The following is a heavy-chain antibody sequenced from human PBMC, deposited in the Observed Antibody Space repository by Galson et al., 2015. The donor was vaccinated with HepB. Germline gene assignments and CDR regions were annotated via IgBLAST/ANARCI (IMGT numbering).Heavy chain of an antibody. V-gene: IGHV1-2*05. J-gene: IGHJ6*02. Sequence: SVKVSCKASGYTFTGYYMHWVRQAPGQGLEWMGRINPNSGGTNYAQKFQGRVTMTRDTSISTAYMELSRLRSDDTVVYYCARGSMVRGVISDYYYGMDVWGQGTTVTVSS. CDR1: GYTFTGYY. CDR3: ARGSMVRGVISDYYYGMDV. D-gene: IGHD3-10*01. CDR2: INPNSGGT.